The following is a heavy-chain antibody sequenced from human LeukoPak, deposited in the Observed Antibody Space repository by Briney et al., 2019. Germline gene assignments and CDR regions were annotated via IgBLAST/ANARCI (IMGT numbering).Heavy chain of an antibody. Sequence: SETLSLTCTVSGGSISSYYWSWLRQPPGKGLEWIGYIYYSGSTNYNPSLKSRVTISVDTSKNQFSLKLSSVTAADTAVYYCARVGYEIFDYWGQGTLVTVSS. CDR2: IYYSGST. CDR1: GGSISSYY. D-gene: IGHD6-13*01. J-gene: IGHJ4*02. CDR3: ARVGYEIFDY. V-gene: IGHV4-59*01.